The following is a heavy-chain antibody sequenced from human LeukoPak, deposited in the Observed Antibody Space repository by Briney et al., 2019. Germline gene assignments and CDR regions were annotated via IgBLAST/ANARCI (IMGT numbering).Heavy chain of an antibody. Sequence: GSLRLSRAASGFTPRRYSTSWVRPAPGEGLGWVSSIRSISGYTNYADSVKGRFTLSRDNAKNSLYLKMNSLRAEDTAVYYCARARKSGGITMIRGVKDRGWFDPWGQGTLVTVSS. CDR2: IRSISGYT. CDR3: ARARKSGGITMIRGVKDRGWFDP. J-gene: IGHJ5*02. CDR1: GFTPRRYS. D-gene: IGHD3-10*01. V-gene: IGHV3-21*01.